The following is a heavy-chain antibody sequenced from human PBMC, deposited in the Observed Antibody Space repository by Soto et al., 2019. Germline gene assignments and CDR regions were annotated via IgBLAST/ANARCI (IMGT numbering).Heavy chain of an antibody. CDR1: GFTFSSYA. Sequence: PGGSLRLSCAASGFTFSSYAMSWVRQAPGKGLEWVSAISGSGGSTYYADSVKGRFTISRDNSKNTLYLQMNSLRAEDTAVYYCAKXRGSSSSYYYYYYGMDVWGQGTTVTVSS. CDR3: AKXRGSSSSYYYYYYGMDV. CDR2: ISGSGGST. V-gene: IGHV3-23*01. D-gene: IGHD6-6*01. J-gene: IGHJ6*02.